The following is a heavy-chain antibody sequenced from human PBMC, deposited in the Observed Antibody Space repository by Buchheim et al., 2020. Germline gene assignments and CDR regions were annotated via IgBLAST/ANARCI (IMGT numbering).Heavy chain of an antibody. Sequence: QVQLVESGGGLVKPGGSLRLSCAASGFTFSDYYMSWIRQAPGKGLEWIGYIYHSGSTYYNPSLKSRVTISVDRSKNQFSLKLGSVTAADTAVYYCARGGRLRFSCGCDPWGQGTL. CDR3: ARGGRLRFSCGCDP. CDR1: GFTFSDYY. V-gene: IGHV4-30-2*01. J-gene: IGHJ5*02. CDR2: IYHSGST. D-gene: IGHD3-3*01.